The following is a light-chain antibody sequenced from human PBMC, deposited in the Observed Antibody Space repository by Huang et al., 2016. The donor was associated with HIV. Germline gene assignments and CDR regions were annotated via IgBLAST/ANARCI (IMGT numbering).Light chain of an antibody. V-gene: IGKV3-20*01. CDR3: QQYGTSPWT. CDR1: QTVNSNY. J-gene: IGKJ1*01. CDR2: GAS. Sequence: EIVLTQSPGTLSLSPGERATLSCGSSQTVNSNYLAWFHQKPGQSPRLIIYGASTRATGSPDRFSGSGSGTDFTLTISRLEPEDFAMYYCQQYGTSPWTFGQGTKVEV.